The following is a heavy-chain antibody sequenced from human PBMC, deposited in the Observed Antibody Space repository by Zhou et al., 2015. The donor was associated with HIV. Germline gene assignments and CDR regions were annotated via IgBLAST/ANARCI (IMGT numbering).Heavy chain of an antibody. D-gene: IGHD3-3*01. Sequence: EVQLLESGGGLVQPGGSLSLSCAASGFIFDDFAMSWVRHRPGQGLEWISGISATGHGLFYANSVKGRFTISRDNFRKTLYLQMSSLSVEDTGTYYCARGRDGVTAALDYWGQGTLVTVAS. V-gene: IGHV3-23*01. CDR3: ARGRDGVTAALDY. J-gene: IGHJ4*02. CDR2: ISATGHGL. CDR1: GFIFDDFA.